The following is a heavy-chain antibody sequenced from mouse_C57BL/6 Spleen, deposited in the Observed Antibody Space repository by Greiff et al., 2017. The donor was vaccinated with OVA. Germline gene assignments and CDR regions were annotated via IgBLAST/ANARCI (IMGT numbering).Heavy chain of an antibody. V-gene: IGHV1-50*01. Sequence: QVQLQQPGAELVKPGASVKLSCKASGYTFTSYWMQWVKQRPGRGLEWIGEIDPSDSYTNYNQKFKGKATVTVDTSSSTAYMQLSSLTSEDSAVYYCATAGFDVWGTGTTVTVSS. CDR3: ATAGFDV. CDR2: IDPSDSYT. CDR1: GYTFTSYW. J-gene: IGHJ1*03.